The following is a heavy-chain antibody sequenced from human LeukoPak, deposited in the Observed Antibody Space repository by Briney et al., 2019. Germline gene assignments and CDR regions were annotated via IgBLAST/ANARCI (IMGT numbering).Heavy chain of an antibody. CDR2: ISRSSSHI. D-gene: IGHD3-3*01. V-gene: IGHV3-48*02. J-gene: IGHJ6*02. Sequence: GGSLRLSCEASGFSFSDFSMNWVRQAPGKGLEWISYISRSSSHIFYADSVKGRFTISRDNAKNSLYLHMDSLRDEDTAVYYCASSREWLLYRAPYGMDVWGQGTTVTVSS. CDR1: GFSFSDFS. CDR3: ASSREWLLYRAPYGMDV.